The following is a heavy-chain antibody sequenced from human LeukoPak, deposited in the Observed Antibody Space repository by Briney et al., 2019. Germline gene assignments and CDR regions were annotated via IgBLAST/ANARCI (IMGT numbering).Heavy chain of an antibody. Sequence: GGSLRLSCAASGFTFSSYWMSWVRQAPGKGLEWVANIKQDGSEKNYVDSVKGRFTISRDNAKNSLYLQMNSLRAEDTAVYYCARSRTSFGLVIMGAFDIWGQGTMVTVSS. V-gene: IGHV3-7*01. CDR2: IKQDGSEK. J-gene: IGHJ3*02. D-gene: IGHD3/OR15-3a*01. CDR1: GFTFSSYW. CDR3: ARSRTSFGLVIMGAFDI.